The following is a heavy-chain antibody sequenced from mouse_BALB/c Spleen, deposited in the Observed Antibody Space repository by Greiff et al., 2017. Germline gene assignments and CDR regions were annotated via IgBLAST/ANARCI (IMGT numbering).Heavy chain of an antibody. CDR2: ISNGGGST. Sequence: EVQLVESGGGLVQPGGSLKLSCAASGFTFSSYTMSWVRQTQEKRLEWVAYISNGGGSTYYPDTVKGRFTISRENAKNTLYLQMSSMKSEDTAMYYCARNYYGGNYAMDYWGQGTSVTVAA. J-gene: IGHJ4*01. D-gene: IGHD1-1*01. V-gene: IGHV5-12-2*01. CDR1: GFTFSSYT. CDR3: ARNYYGGNYAMDY.